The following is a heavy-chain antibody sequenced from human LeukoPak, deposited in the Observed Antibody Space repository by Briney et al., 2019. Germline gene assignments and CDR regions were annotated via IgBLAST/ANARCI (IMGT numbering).Heavy chain of an antibody. D-gene: IGHD3-3*01. J-gene: IGHJ4*02. CDR3: ARHTDFWSGKGTFDY. CDR2: INHSGST. CDR1: GGSFSGYY. V-gene: IGHV4-34*01. Sequence: SETLSLTCAVYGGSFSGYYWSWIRQPPGKGLEWIGEINHSGSTNYNPSLKSRVTISVDTSKNQFSLKLSSVTAADTAVYYCARHTDFWSGKGTFDYWGQGTLVTVSS.